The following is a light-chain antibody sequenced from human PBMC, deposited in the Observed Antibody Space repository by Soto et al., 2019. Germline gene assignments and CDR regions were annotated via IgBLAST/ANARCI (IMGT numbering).Light chain of an antibody. V-gene: IGLV2-8*01. CDR2: EVN. Sequence: QSVLTQPPSVSAAPGQKVTISCTGTSSDVGGYNYVSWYQHHPGKAPKLMIYEVNKRPSGVPDRFSGSKSGNTASLTVSGLQAEDDADYYCSSYAGSNNIRYVFGTGTKLTVL. CDR3: SSYAGSNNIRYV. J-gene: IGLJ1*01. CDR1: SSDVGGYNY.